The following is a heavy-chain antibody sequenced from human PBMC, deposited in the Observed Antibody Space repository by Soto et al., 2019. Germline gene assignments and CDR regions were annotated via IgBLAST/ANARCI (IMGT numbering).Heavy chain of an antibody. CDR2: ISYDGINK. CDR1: GFTFSSYG. CDR3: AKSVYNLNDAFFDY. J-gene: IGHJ4*02. D-gene: IGHD1-1*01. Sequence: QVQLVESGGGVVQPGRSLRLSCAASGFTFSSYGMHWVRQAPGKGLEWVAVISYDGINKYYADSVKGRFTISRDNFKNSLYLHMNSLMAEDTAVYYCAKSVYNLNDAFFDYWGQGTLGSFSS. V-gene: IGHV3-30*18.